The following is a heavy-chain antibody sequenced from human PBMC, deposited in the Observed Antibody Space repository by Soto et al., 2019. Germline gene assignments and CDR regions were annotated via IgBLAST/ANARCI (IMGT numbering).Heavy chain of an antibody. J-gene: IGHJ4*02. CDR1: GYTFTHYG. CDR3: ARDESGYSYGFDY. CDR2: ISAYNGNT. V-gene: IGHV1-18*01. D-gene: IGHD5-18*01. Sequence: QVQLVQSETEVKKPGASVKVSCKASGYTFTHYGITWVRQAPGQGLEWMGWISAYNGNTKYAQSLQGRVTMTTDTSTSTPYMELRSLRSDDTAVYYCARDESGYSYGFDYWGQGTLVTVSS.